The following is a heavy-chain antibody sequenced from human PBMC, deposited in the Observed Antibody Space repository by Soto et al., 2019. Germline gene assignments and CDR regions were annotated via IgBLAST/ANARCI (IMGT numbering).Heavy chain of an antibody. CDR1: EFTFTYAW. CDR2: IKSKTDGGTT. D-gene: IGHD3-16*02. J-gene: IGHJ4*02. V-gene: IGHV3-15*01. Sequence: GGSLRLSCAASEFTFTYAWMSWVRQAPGKGLEWVGRIKSKTDGGTTDYAAPVKGRSTISRDESQNTLYLQMNSLKTEDTAVYYCTSLYYGHWGQGTLVTVSS. CDR3: TSLYYGH.